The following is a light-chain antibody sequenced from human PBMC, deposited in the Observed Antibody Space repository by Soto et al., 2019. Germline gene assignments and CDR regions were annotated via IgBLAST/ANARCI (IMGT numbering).Light chain of an antibody. J-gene: IGKJ4*01. CDR3: QQVNSYPLT. CDR2: AAS. CDR1: QGISSF. Sequence: DIQLIQSPSFLSASIGDRVTITCRASQGISSFLAWYQQTPGKAPKLLISAASTLQSGVPSRFSGSASGTEFTLTISSLQPEDFATYYCQQVNSYPLTFGGGTKVEMK. V-gene: IGKV1-9*01.